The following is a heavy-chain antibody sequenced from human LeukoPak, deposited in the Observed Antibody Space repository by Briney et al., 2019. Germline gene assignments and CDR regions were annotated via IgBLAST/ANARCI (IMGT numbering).Heavy chain of an antibody. J-gene: IGHJ4*02. Sequence: SETLSLTCTVSGGSISSYYWSWIRQPAGKGLDWIGRIYTSGSTNYNPSLTSRVTMSVDTSKNQCSLKLSSVTAADTAVYYCARDPGELGGFDYCGQGTLVTVSS. D-gene: IGHD1-26*01. CDR1: GGSISSYY. V-gene: IGHV4-4*07. CDR2: IYTSGST. CDR3: ARDPGELGGFDY.